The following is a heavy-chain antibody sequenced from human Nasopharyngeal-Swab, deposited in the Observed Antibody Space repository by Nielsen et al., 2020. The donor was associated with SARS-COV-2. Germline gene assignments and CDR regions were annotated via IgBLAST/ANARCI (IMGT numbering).Heavy chain of an antibody. V-gene: IGHV3-66*01. D-gene: IGHD1-1*01. CDR3: ARGRKTGTTSYYFDY. CDR2: IYSGGST. J-gene: IGHJ4*02. Sequence: CAASGFTVSSNYMSWVRQAPGKGLEWVSVIYSGGSTYYADSVKGRFTISRDNSKNTLYLQMNSLRAEDTAVYYCARGRKTGTTSYYFDYWGQGTLVTVSS. CDR1: GFTVSSNY.